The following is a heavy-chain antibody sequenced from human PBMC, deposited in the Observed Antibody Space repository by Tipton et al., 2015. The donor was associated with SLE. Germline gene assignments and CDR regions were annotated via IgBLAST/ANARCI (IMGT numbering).Heavy chain of an antibody. CDR3: ASMIVVIPVEARRDGMDV. J-gene: IGHJ6*02. V-gene: IGHV4-61*08. CDR2: INHSGST. Sequence: TLSLTCTVSGDSINSGGYYWSWIRQTPGKGLEWIGEINHSGSTNYNPSLKSRVTILVDTSKNQFSLKLSSVTAADTAVYYCASMIVVIPVEARRDGMDVWGQGTTVTVSS. D-gene: IGHD2-2*01. CDR1: GDSINSGGYY.